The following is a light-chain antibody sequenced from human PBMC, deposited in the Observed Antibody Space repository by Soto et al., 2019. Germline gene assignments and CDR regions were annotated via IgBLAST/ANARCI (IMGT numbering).Light chain of an antibody. J-gene: IGKJ3*01. Sequence: EIVLTQSPGTLSLSPGERATLSCRASQGVTTAYLAWYQHKPGQAPRLLIYGASNRGTGVPDRFSGSGSGTDFTLTISRLEPEDFAVYSCQQYGGSPLFTFGPGTKVDFK. CDR1: QGVTTAY. CDR2: GAS. CDR3: QQYGGSPLFT. V-gene: IGKV3-20*01.